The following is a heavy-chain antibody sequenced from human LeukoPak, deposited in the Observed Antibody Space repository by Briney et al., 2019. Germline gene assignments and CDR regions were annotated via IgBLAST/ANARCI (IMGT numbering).Heavy chain of an antibody. CDR1: GGSLSSYY. V-gene: IGHV4-59*01. J-gene: IGHJ4*02. CDR3: ARGGAGPDY. D-gene: IGHD3-10*01. Sequence: SETLSLTCTVSGGSLSSYYWSWIRQPPGKGLEWIGYIYYSGSTNYNPSLKSRVTISVDTSKNQFSPKLSSVTAADTAVYYCARGGAGPDYWGQGTLVTVSS. CDR2: IYYSGST.